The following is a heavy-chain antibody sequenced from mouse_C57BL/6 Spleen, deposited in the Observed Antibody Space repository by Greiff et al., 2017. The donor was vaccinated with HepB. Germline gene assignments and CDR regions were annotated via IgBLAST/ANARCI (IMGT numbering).Heavy chain of an antibody. CDR3: ARDGDGYAY. Sequence: QVQLQQSGAELVRPGTSVKVSCKASGYAFTNYLIEWVKQRPGQGLEWIGVINPGSGGTNYNEKFKGKATLTADKSSSTAYMQLSSLTSEDSAVYFCARDGDGYAYWGQGTTLTVSS. D-gene: IGHD2-3*01. V-gene: IGHV1-54*01. J-gene: IGHJ2*01. CDR2: INPGSGGT. CDR1: GYAFTNYL.